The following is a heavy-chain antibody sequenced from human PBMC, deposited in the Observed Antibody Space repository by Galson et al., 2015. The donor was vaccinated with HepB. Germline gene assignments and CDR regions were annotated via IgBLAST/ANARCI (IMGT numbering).Heavy chain of an antibody. V-gene: IGHV3-30*18. CDR3: AKGVYNWNYGPPNWFDP. Sequence: SLRLSCAASGFTFSSYGMHWVRQAPGKGLEWVAVISYDGSNKYYADSVKGRFTISRDNSKNTLYLQMNSLRAEDTAVYYCAKGVYNWNYGPPNWFDPWGQGTLVTVSS. J-gene: IGHJ5*02. D-gene: IGHD1-7*01. CDR2: ISYDGSNK. CDR1: GFTFSSYG.